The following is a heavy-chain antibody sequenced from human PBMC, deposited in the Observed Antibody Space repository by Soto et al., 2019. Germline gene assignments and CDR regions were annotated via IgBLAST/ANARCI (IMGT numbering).Heavy chain of an antibody. V-gene: IGHV3-15*07. CDR1: GFTFSNAW. CDR2: IKSKTDGGTT. J-gene: IGHJ4*02. D-gene: IGHD3-22*01. Sequence: GGSLRLSCAASGFTFSNAWMNWVRQAPGKGLEWVGRIKSKTDGGTTDYAAPVKGRFTISRDDSKNTLYLQMNSLKTEDTAVYYCTTDSDDSSGSNIDSNWGQGTLVTVSS. CDR3: TTDSDDSSGSNIDSN.